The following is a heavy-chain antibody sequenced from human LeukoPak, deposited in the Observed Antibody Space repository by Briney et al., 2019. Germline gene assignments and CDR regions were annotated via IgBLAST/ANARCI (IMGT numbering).Heavy chain of an antibody. J-gene: IGHJ5*02. Sequence: SETLSLTCTVSGGSISSYYWSWIRQPPGKGLEWIGYVYYSGSTNYNPSLKSRVTISVDTSKNQFSLKLSSVTAADTAVYFCARHPPPAEAGTFGHWGQGTLVTVSS. CDR1: GGSISSYY. D-gene: IGHD6-13*01. CDR3: ARHPPPAEAGTFGH. V-gene: IGHV4-59*08. CDR2: VYYSGST.